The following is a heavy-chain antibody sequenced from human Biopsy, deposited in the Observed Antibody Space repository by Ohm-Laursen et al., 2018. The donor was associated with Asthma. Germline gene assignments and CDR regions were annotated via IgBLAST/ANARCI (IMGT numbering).Heavy chain of an antibody. CDR2: ISPFTGDT. Sequence: ASVKVSRNASGYTFRSYGVSWVRQAPGQGLEWMGWISPFTGDTHFGQKFQGRVTMTTDTSTDTACMELRSLRSDDTAVYYCARHPYNFGGFDYWGQGSLVLVSS. D-gene: IGHD5-24*01. J-gene: IGHJ4*02. CDR1: GYTFRSYG. CDR3: ARHPYNFGGFDY. V-gene: IGHV1-18*04.